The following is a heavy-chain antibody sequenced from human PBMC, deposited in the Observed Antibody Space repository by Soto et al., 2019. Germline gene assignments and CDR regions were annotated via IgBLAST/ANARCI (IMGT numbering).Heavy chain of an antibody. V-gene: IGHV1-3*01. D-gene: IGHD2-15*01. J-gene: IGHJ5*01. CDR1: GYTFTSYA. CDR3: ARALGGWPDS. CDR2: IIAGNGNT. Sequence: QVQLVQSGAEVKKPGASVKVCCKASGYTFTSYAMHWVRQAPGQRLERMGWIIAGNGNTKYSQKLQGRVTTTRDTSASTANMELSTLRSEDTAVYYFARALGGWPDSWGQGTLVTVSS.